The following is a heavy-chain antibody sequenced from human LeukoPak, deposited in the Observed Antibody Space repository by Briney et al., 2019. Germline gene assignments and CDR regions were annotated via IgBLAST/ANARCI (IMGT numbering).Heavy chain of an antibody. CDR3: ARVSLKRDYFDY. CDR2: ISSTSTHI. J-gene: IGHJ4*02. CDR1: GFTFNTYS. D-gene: IGHD6-25*01. Sequence: GSLRLSCAASGFTFNTYSMNWVRQAPGKGLEWVSSISSTSTHIKYADSVKGRFTISRDNAKNSLYLQMNSLRAEDTAVYYCARVSLKRDYFDYWGQGTLVTVSS. V-gene: IGHV3-21*01.